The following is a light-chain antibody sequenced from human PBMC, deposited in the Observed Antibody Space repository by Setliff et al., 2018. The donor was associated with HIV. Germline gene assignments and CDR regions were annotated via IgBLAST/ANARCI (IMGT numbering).Light chain of an antibody. V-gene: IGLV2-14*01. CDR2: EVS. Sequence: QSVLTQPASVSGSPGQSITISCSGTRFDVGAYDYVSWYQQHPGKAPKLVIYEVSTRPSGVSNRFSGSKSGNTASLTISGLHAEDEADYFCSSYRGGSTLFVLGPGTKVTVL. CDR1: RFDVGAYDY. CDR3: SSYRGGSTLFV. J-gene: IGLJ1*01.